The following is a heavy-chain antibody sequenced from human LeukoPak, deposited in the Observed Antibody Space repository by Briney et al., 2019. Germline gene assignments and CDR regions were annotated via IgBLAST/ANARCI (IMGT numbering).Heavy chain of an antibody. J-gene: IGHJ2*01. V-gene: IGHV1-18*01. Sequence: ASVKVSCKASGYTFTTYGISWVRQAPGQGLEWMGWISAFNGNTDSAQKFQDRITMTIDTSTSTAHLELRSLRSDDTAVYYCVRDTGWEELQWYFDLWGRGTLVTVSS. CDR3: VRDTGWEELQWYFDL. D-gene: IGHD1-26*01. CDR2: ISAFNGNT. CDR1: GYTFTTYG.